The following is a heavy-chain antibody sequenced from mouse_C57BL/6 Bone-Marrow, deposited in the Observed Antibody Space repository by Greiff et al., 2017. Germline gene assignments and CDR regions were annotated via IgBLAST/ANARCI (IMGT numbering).Heavy chain of an antibody. J-gene: IGHJ4*01. CDR3: AKRYYGSSMDY. Sequence: VQVVESGPGLVQPSQSLSITCTVSGFSLTSYGVPWVRQSPGKGLEWLGVIWSGGSTDYDASFMSRRSITMENSKSQVFLKMNSLQADDTAIYYCAKRYYGSSMDYWGQGTSVTVSS. CDR1: GFSLTSYG. V-gene: IGHV2-5*01. D-gene: IGHD1-1*01. CDR2: IWSGGST.